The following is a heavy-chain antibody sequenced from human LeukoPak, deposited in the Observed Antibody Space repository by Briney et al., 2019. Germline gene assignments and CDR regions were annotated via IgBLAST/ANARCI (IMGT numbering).Heavy chain of an antibody. Sequence: PSETLSLTCTVSGYSISNGYYWDWIRQSPGKGLEWIGGIYHNGRTYYNPSLKSRVNISSDTSKNQFSLNLSSVTAADTAVYYCARGRGLPVRPPNEGFLDYWGRGTLVTVSS. CDR2: IYHNGRT. V-gene: IGHV4-38-2*02. CDR3: ARGRGLPVRPPNEGFLDY. D-gene: IGHD6-6*01. J-gene: IGHJ4*02. CDR1: GYSISNGYY.